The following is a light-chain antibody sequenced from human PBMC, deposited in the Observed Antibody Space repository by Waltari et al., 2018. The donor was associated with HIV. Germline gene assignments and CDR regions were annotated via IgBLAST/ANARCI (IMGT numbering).Light chain of an antibody. J-gene: IGKJ1*01. CDR2: KVS. V-gene: IGKV2-30*01. CDR3: MQGAHWPRT. Sequence: DVVMTQSPLSLPVTLGQPASISCRSSPGLVDSEGNTHFIWVQQRPGQSPRRLIYKVSSRDSGVPDRFSGSGSVTDFTLKISRVEAEDVGVYYCMQGAHWPRTFGQGTKVEIK. CDR1: PGLVDSEGNTH.